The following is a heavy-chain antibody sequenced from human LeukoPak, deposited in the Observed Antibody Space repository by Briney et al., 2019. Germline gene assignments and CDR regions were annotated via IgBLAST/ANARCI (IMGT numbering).Heavy chain of an antibody. V-gene: IGHV1-2*06. D-gene: IGHD1-26*01. CDR2: INPHSGVT. J-gene: IGHJ4*02. CDR3: ARDLPSTPNWELDY. CDR1: GYTFAGYF. Sequence: ASVKVSCKASGYTFAGYFIHWVRQAPGQGLEWMGRINPHSGVTEYAQKFQGRVTMSRDTSITTAYVEVSRLISDDTAVYYCARDLPSTPNWELDYWGQGTLVTASS.